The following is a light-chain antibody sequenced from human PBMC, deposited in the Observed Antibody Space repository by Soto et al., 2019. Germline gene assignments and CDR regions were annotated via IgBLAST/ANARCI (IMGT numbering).Light chain of an antibody. J-gene: IGKJ1*01. CDR2: AAV. V-gene: IGKV1-17*01. CDR3: LQHNTYPWT. Sequence: DLQMTQSPSSLSASVGDRVTITCRTSQGIRNELGWYQQKPGRVPKRLIYAAVTLQSGVPSRFSGSASGTEFTLTISSLQPEDSAIYYCLQHNTYPWTFGQGTKVEIK. CDR1: QGIRNE.